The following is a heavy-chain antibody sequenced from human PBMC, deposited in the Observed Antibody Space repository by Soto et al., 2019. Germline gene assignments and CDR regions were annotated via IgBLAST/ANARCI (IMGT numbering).Heavy chain of an antibody. Sequence: SETLSLTCSVSGDSISSHYWSWIRQPPGKGLEWIGYIYYSGSTYYSPSLKSRVTISVDTSKNQFSLKLSSVTAADTAVYYCARERPDGARLDPWGQGTLVTVSS. CDR2: IYYSGST. D-gene: IGHD6-6*01. CDR1: GDSISSHY. V-gene: IGHV4-59*11. CDR3: ARERPDGARLDP. J-gene: IGHJ5*02.